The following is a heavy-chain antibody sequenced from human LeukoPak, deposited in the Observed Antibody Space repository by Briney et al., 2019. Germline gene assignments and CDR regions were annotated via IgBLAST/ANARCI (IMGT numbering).Heavy chain of an antibody. J-gene: IGHJ4*02. V-gene: IGHV3-9*01. CDR2: INWNSDRI. Sequence: GGSLRLSCVASGFTFYDYAMHWVRHAPGKGLEWVSGINWNSDRIHYADSVKGRFTISRDNAKNSLYLQMNSLRAEDTALYYCAKADSSGYYPYFDYWGQGTLVTVSS. D-gene: IGHD3-22*01. CDR3: AKADSSGYYPYFDY. CDR1: GFTFYDYA.